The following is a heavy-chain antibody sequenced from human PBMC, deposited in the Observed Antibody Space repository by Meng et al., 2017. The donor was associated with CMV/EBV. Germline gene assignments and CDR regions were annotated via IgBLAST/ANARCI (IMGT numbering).Heavy chain of an antibody. J-gene: IGHJ6*02. Sequence: ASVKVSCKASGYTFTSYGISWVRQAPGQGLEWMGWISAYNGNTNYAQKLQGRVTMTTDTSTSTAYMELRSLRSDDTAVYYCARIGYYTIFGNYYGMDFWGQGTTVTVSS. CDR1: GYTFTSYG. V-gene: IGHV1-18*01. D-gene: IGHD3-3*01. CDR2: ISAYNGNT. CDR3: ARIGYYTIFGNYYGMDF.